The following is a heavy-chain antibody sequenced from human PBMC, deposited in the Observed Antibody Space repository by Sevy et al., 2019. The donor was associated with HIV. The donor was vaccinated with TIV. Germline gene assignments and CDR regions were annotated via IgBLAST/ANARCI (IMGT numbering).Heavy chain of an antibody. D-gene: IGHD3-10*01. CDR1: GFTFSSYA. CDR3: AKHRGRDLIDY. J-gene: IGHJ4*02. V-gene: IGHV3-23*01. Sequence: GGSLRLSCAASGFTFSSYAMSWVRQAPGKGLEWVSAISCSGGSTYYADSVKGRFTISRENSKNTLYLQMNSLRAEDTAVYYCAKHRGRDLIDYWGQGTLVTVSS. CDR2: ISCSGGST.